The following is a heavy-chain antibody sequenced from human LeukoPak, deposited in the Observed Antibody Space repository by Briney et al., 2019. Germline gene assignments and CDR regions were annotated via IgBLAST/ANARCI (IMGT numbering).Heavy chain of an antibody. V-gene: IGHV1-2*02. J-gene: IGHJ1*01. CDR1: GYTFTGYY. D-gene: IGHD6-19*01. Sequence: GASVKVSCKASGYTFTGYYMHWVRQATGQGLEWMGWINPNSGGTNYAQKFQGRVTMTRDTSISTAYMELSRLRSDDTAVYYCARPSSIAVAGTHFQHWGQGTLVTVSS. CDR2: INPNSGGT. CDR3: ARPSSIAVAGTHFQH.